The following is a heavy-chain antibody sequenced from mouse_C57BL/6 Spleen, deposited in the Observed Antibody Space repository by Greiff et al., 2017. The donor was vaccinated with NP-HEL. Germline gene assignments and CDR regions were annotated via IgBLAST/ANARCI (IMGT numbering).Heavy chain of an antibody. D-gene: IGHD2-4*01. Sequence: VQLHQSGPELVKPGASVKMSCKASGYTFTDYYMNWVKQSHGKSLEWIGDINPNNGGTSYNQKFKGKATLTVDKSSSTAYMELRSLTSEDSAVYYCARFYYDYPYYAMDYWGQGTSVTVSS. V-gene: IGHV1-26*01. CDR3: ARFYYDYPYYAMDY. CDR1: GYTFTDYY. CDR2: INPNNGGT. J-gene: IGHJ4*01.